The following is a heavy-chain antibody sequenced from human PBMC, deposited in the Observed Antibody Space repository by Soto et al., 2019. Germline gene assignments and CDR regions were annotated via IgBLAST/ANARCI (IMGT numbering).Heavy chain of an antibody. Sequence: SATLSLTCTVSGGSISSYYWSWIRQPPGKGLEWIGYIYYSGSTNYNPTLKSRVTISVDTSNNQFSMKLSSVTAADTAVYYCAREGLVGYYGMDVWGQGTTVTVSS. CDR1: GGSISSYY. CDR3: AREGLVGYYGMDV. J-gene: IGHJ6*02. CDR2: IYYSGST. V-gene: IGHV4-59*01. D-gene: IGHD6-19*01.